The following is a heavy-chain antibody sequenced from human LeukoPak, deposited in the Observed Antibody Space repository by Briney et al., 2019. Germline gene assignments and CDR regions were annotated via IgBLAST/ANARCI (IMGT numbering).Heavy chain of an antibody. CDR1: GYTFTSYH. D-gene: IGHD4-17*01. V-gene: IGHV1-8*03. J-gene: IGHJ4*02. CDR3: ARTTSLTASGYDY. Sequence: ASVKVSCKTSGYTFTSYHINWVRQATGQGFEWMGWMNPYSGDRGYAQKFQGRLSITSDTSISTAYMDLSSLRSEDTAVYFCARTTSLTASGYDYWGQGTLVTVSS. CDR2: MNPYSGDR.